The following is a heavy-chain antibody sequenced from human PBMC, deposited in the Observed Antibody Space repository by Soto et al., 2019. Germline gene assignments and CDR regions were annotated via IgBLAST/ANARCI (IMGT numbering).Heavy chain of an antibody. J-gene: IGHJ4*02. D-gene: IGHD3-10*01. CDR1: GGSISSSSYY. V-gene: IGHV4-39*02. Sequence: SETLSLTCTVSGGSISSSSYYWGWIRQPPGKGLEWIGSIYYSGSTYYNPSLKSRVTISVDTSKNQFSLKLSSVTAADTAVYYCARDVDGSGSYYNSYYFDYWGQGTLVTVSS. CDR3: ARDVDGSGSYYNSYYFDY. CDR2: IYYSGST.